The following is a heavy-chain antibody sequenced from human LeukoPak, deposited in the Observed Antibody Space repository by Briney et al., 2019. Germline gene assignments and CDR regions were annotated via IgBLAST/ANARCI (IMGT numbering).Heavy chain of an antibody. CDR1: GNTLTELS. D-gene: IGHD4-11*01. CDR3: AASGYSNYVKPMDV. J-gene: IGHJ6*02. Sequence: ASVKVSCKASGNTLTELSMEWVRQAPGKGLEWMGGFDPERGETSYAPNFQGRLTMTEDTSTDTAYMELSSLRSEDTAIYYCAASGYSNYVKPMDVWGQGTTVIVS. CDR2: FDPERGET. V-gene: IGHV1-24*01.